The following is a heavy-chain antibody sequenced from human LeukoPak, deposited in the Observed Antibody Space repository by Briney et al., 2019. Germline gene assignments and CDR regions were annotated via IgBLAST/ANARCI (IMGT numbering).Heavy chain of an antibody. D-gene: IGHD1-20*01. CDR2: IKSKTDGGTT. J-gene: IGHJ4*02. CDR3: ARVNWNDLGYYFDY. V-gene: IGHV3-15*01. Sequence: PGGSLRLSCAASGFTFSNAWMSWVRQAPGKGLEWVGRIKSKTDGGTTDYAAPGKGRFTISRDDSKNTLYLQMNSLRAEDTAVYYCARVNWNDLGYYFDYWGQGTLVTVSS. CDR1: GFTFSNAW.